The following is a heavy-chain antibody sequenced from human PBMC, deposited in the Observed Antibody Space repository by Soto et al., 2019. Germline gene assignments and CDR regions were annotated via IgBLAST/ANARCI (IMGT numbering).Heavy chain of an antibody. CDR1: GFSLSTSGVG. CDR2: IYWDDDK. D-gene: IGHD4-17*01. Sequence: VSGPTLVNPTQTLTLTCTFSGFSLSTSGVGVGWIRQPPGKALEWLALIYWDDDKRYSPSLKSRLTITKDTSKNQVVLTMTNMDPVDTATYYCAHRQIGLNTVTTLYYYYGMDVWGQGTTVTVSS. CDR3: AHRQIGLNTVTTLYYYYGMDV. J-gene: IGHJ6*02. V-gene: IGHV2-5*02.